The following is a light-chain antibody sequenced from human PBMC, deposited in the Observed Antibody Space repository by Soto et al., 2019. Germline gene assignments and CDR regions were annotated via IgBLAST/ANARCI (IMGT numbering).Light chain of an antibody. CDR2: NNN. Sequence: QSVLTQPPSASGTPGQRVTISCSGSSSNIGGNAVSWYQHLPGTAPKLLIYNNNQRPSGVPDRFSGSKSGTSASLAISGLQSEDEADYYCSAWDDSLNGPVFGGGTKLTVL. V-gene: IGLV1-44*01. CDR3: SAWDDSLNGPV. CDR1: SSNIGGNA. J-gene: IGLJ3*02.